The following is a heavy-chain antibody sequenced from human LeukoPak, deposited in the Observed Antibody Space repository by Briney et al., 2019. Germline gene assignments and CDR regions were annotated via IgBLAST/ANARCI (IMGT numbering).Heavy chain of an antibody. CDR2: IYSSGST. V-gene: IGHV4-4*07. CDR3: ARSSLSIAARPPFVY. CDR1: EDPISSYY. Sequence: SETLSLICTVSEDPISSYYWNWIPHPAGKGLEGIGRIYSSGSTNYNPSLKTRVTMSVDTSKNQISLRLNSVTAADTAVYYCARSSLSIAARPPFVYWGQGTLVSVSS. D-gene: IGHD6-6*01. J-gene: IGHJ4*02.